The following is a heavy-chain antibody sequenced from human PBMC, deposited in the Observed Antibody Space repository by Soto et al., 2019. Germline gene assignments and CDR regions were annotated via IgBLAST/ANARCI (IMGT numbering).Heavy chain of an antibody. CDR2: INADSGNT. J-gene: IGHJ5*02. D-gene: IGHD2-8*01. CDR3: AREILYQGLGYCSYGVCSTGWFDP. Sequence: ASVKVSCKTSGYTFTSCAIHWVRQAPGQSLEWMGWINADSGNTEYSQRFQGRATFTRNTSASTAYMELSSLRYTAMYYCAREILYQGLGYCSYGVCSTGWFDPWGQGTLVTVSS. CDR1: GYTFTSCA. V-gene: IGHV1-3*01.